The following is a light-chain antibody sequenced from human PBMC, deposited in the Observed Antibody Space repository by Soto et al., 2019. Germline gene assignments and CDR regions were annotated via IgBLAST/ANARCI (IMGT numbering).Light chain of an antibody. J-gene: IGKJ1*01. Sequence: IVITLSLDTLSVSPGERATLSCRASQSVGSNLAWYQKKPGQSPRLLIFGASTGATWIPARFRGSGSGTEFTLTISXLQSEDFAVYYCQQCDNWLTFGQRTQVYIK. CDR1: QSVGSN. V-gene: IGKV3-15*01. CDR2: GAS. CDR3: QQCDNWLT.